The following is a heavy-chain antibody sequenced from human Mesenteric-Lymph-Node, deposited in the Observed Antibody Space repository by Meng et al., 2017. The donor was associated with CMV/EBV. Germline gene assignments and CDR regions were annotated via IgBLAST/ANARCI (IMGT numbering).Heavy chain of an antibody. J-gene: IGHJ4*02. CDR2: ISYDGSNK. D-gene: IGHD3-16*01. CDR3: ARVGQGAGRRHFDY. CDR1: GFTVSSNY. V-gene: IGHV3-30*03. Sequence: LSLTCAASGFTVSSNYMSWVRQAPGKGLEWVAVISYDGSNKYYADSVKGRFTISRDNAKNSLYLQMNSLRAEDTALYYCARVGQGAGRRHFDYWGQGTLVTVSS.